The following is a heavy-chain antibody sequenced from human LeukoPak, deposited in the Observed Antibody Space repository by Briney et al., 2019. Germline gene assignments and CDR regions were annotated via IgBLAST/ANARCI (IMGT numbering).Heavy chain of an antibody. CDR2: IYYSGST. CDR1: GGSISSGDYY. V-gene: IGHV4-30-4*08. J-gene: IGHJ6*03. CDR3: ARGRYCSSTSCYDKYSSNNYYMDV. D-gene: IGHD2-2*01. Sequence: SQTLSLTCTVSGGSISSGDYYWSWIRQPPGKGLEWIGYIYYSGSTYYNPSLKSRVTISVDTSKNQFSLQLSSVTAADTAVYYCARGRYCSSTSCYDKYSSNNYYMDVWGKGTTVTVSS.